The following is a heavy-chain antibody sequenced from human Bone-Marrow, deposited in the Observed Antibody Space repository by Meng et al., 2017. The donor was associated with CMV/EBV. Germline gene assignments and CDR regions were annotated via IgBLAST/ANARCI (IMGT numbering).Heavy chain of an antibody. CDR1: GYSFTDHY. D-gene: IGHD3-9*01. J-gene: IGHJ4*02. CDR3: ARDNDWGPDY. V-gene: IGHV1-2*02. Sequence: VSCKASGYSFTDHYFHWVRQAPGQGLEWMGWIYPNSGGTHYAQKFHGRLTVTTDTSISTGYMELSSLGSDDTAVYYCARDNDWGPDYWGQGPLVTFYS. CDR2: IYPNSGGT.